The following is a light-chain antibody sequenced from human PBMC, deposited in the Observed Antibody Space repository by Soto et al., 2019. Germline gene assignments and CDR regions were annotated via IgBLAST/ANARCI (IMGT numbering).Light chain of an antibody. Sequence: QSALTQPRSVSGSPGQSVTISCTGTSSDVGGYNYVSWYQQHPGKAPKLMIYDVSKRPSGVPDRFSGSKSGNTASLTISGLKAEDEAEYYCCSYAGSYTLVFGGGTKLTVL. CDR1: SSDVGGYNY. CDR2: DVS. V-gene: IGLV2-11*01. CDR3: CSYAGSYTLV. J-gene: IGLJ2*01.